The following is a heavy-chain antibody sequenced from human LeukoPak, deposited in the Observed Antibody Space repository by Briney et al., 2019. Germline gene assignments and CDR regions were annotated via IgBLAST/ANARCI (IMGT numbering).Heavy chain of an antibody. J-gene: IGHJ2*01. CDR3: ARQGGGFWYFDL. V-gene: IGHV4-59*08. Sequence: SETLSLTCTVSGGSISSYYWSWIRQPPGKGLEWIVYIYYSGSTNYTPSLKSRVTISVDTSKNQFSLKLSSVPAAEAAVYYCARQGGGFWYFDLWGRGTLVTVSS. CDR2: IYYSGST. D-gene: IGHD2-15*01. CDR1: GGSISSYY.